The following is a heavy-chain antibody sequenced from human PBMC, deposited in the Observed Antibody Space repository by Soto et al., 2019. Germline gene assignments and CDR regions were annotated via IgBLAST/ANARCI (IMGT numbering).Heavy chain of an antibody. D-gene: IGHD2-2*01. CDR1: GGSIRSGGYS. CDR3: ARVPDR. J-gene: IGHJ5*02. Sequence: SETLSLTCAVSGGSIRSGGYSWSWIRQPPGKGLEWIGYIYHSGSTYYNPSLKSRVTISVDRSKNQFSLKLSSVTAADTAVYYCARVPDRWGQGTLVNVSS. CDR2: IYHSGST. V-gene: IGHV4-30-2*01.